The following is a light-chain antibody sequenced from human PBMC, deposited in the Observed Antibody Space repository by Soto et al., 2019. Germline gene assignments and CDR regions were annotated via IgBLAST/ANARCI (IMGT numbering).Light chain of an antibody. Sequence: DIQMTQSPSSLSASVGDRVTITCRASQGISNYLAWYQQKPGKVPKLLIYAASTLQSGVPSQFSGSGSWTDFTLTIRSLQPEDVATYYWQKYNSAPFTFGPGTKVDIK. CDR2: AAS. J-gene: IGKJ3*01. V-gene: IGKV1-27*01. CDR1: QGISNY. CDR3: QKYNSAPFT.